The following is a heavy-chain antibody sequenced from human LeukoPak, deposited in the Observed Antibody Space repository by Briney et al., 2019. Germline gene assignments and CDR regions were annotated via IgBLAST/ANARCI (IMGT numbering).Heavy chain of an antibody. Sequence: GGSLRLSCAACGFTFSSYWMGWVRQAPGKRLEWVANMNIDGSEKYYADSAKGRFTISRDNARNSVYLQMNSLRVEDTAVYHCARDPVEWELLLDYWGQGTLVTVSS. CDR1: GFTFSSYW. CDR2: MNIDGSEK. J-gene: IGHJ4*02. V-gene: IGHV3-7*01. D-gene: IGHD1-26*01. CDR3: ARDPVEWELLLDY.